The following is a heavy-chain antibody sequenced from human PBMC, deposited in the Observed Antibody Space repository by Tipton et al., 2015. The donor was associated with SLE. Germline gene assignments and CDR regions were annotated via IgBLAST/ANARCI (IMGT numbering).Heavy chain of an antibody. V-gene: IGHV4-39*07. Sequence: GLVKPSETLSLTCTVSGGSISSETYQWGWIRQPPGKGLEWIGTVYYSGNTYYNSSLKGRVFISLDTSRNQFSLYVNSATAADTAMYYCARHWTTRNWYFDLWGRGTLVTVSS. CDR2: VYYSGNT. CDR3: ARHWTTRNWYFDL. CDR1: GGSISSETYQ. J-gene: IGHJ2*01. D-gene: IGHD3/OR15-3a*01.